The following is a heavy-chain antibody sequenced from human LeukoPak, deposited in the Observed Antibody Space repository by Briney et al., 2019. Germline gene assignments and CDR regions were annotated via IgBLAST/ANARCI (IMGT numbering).Heavy chain of an antibody. V-gene: IGHV1-18*04. Sequence: ASVKVSCEASGYTFTSYGISWVRQAPGQGLEWMGWISAYNGNTIYAQKLQGRVTMTTDTSTSTAYMELRSLRSDDTAVYYCARDRGTTGTRGYYYYYGMDVWGKGTTVTVSS. CDR1: GYTFTSYG. CDR2: ISAYNGNT. D-gene: IGHD1-1*01. CDR3: ARDRGTTGTRGYYYYYGMDV. J-gene: IGHJ6*04.